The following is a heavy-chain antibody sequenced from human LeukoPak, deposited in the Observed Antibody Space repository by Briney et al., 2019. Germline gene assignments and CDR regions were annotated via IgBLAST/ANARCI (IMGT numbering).Heavy chain of an antibody. D-gene: IGHD2-2*02. V-gene: IGHV3-23*01. J-gene: IGHJ6*02. CDR3: AKDGYCSSTSCHNLPMDV. CDR2: ISGSGGST. CDR1: GFTFSSYA. Sequence: GGSLRLSCAASGFTFSSYAMSWVRQAPGKGLEWVSAISGSGGSTYYADSVKGRFTISRDNSKNTLYLQMNSLRAEDTAVYYCAKDGYCSSTSCHNLPMDVWDQGTTVTVSS.